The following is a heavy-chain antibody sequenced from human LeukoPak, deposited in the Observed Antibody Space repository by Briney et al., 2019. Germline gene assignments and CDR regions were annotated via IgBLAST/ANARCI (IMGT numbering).Heavy chain of an antibody. V-gene: IGHV4-34*01. CDR2: INHSGST. J-gene: IGHJ3*02. CDR1: GGSFSGYY. D-gene: IGHD1-26*01. CDR3: ASYSGRLEGQDAFDI. Sequence: PSETLSLTCAVYGGSFSGYYWSWIRQPPGKGLEWIGEINHSGSTNYNPSLKSRVTISVDTSKNQFSLKLSSVTAADTAVYYCASYSGRLEGQDAFDIWGQGTMVTVSS.